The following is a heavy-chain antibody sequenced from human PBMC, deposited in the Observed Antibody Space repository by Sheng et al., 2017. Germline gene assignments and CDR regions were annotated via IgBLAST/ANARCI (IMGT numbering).Heavy chain of an antibody. CDR1: GFTFSDHY. D-gene: IGHD1-26*01. J-gene: IGHJ4*02. CDR3: ARVHSASYSYDF. CDR2: IRNKPNSYST. Sequence: EVQLVESGGGLVQPGGSLRLSCAASGFTFSDHYMDWVRQAPGKGLECVGRIRNKPNSYSTEYAASVRDRFSISRDDSRNSLYLQMNSLRTEDTAVYFCARVHSASYSYDFWGQGTLVTVSS. V-gene: IGHV3-72*01.